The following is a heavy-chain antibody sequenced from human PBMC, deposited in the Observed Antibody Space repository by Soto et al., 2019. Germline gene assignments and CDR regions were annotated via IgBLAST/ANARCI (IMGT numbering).Heavy chain of an antibody. CDR1: GFSLSTSGMR. V-gene: IGHV2-70*04. J-gene: IGHJ4*02. Sequence: ESGPTLVNPTQTLTLTCTFSGFSLSTSGMRVSWIRQPPGKALEWLARIDWEDDKFYSTSLKTRLTISKDTSKNQVVLTMTNMDPVDTATYYCARMVGSSRDYWGQGTLVTVSS. CDR3: ARMVGSSRDY. D-gene: IGHD6-6*01. CDR2: IDWEDDK.